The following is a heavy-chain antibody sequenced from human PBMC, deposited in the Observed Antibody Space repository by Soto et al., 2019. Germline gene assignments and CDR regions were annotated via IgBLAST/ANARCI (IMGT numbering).Heavy chain of an antibody. V-gene: IGHV1-58*01. CDR3: ALDSITVDLSFDY. D-gene: IGHD1-20*01. CDR2: IVVGSGNT. J-gene: IGHJ4*02. Sequence: SVKVSCKASGFTFTSSAVQWVRQARGQRLEWIGWIVVGSGNTNYAQKFQERVTITRDMSTSTAYMELSSLRSEDTAVYYCALDSITVDLSFDYWGQGTRVIVSS. CDR1: GFTFTSSA.